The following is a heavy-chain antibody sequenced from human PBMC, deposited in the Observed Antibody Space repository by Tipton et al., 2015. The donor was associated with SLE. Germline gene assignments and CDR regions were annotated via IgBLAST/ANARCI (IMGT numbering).Heavy chain of an antibody. CDR3: ARAPSGGSSIAARPNWFDP. Sequence: GLVKPSETLSLTCAVYGGSFSGYYWSWIRQPPGKGLEWIGEINHSGSTNYNPSLKSRVTISVDTSKNQFSLKLSSVTAADTAVYYCARAPSGGSSIAARPNWFDPWGQGTLVTVSS. CDR2: INHSGST. J-gene: IGHJ5*02. D-gene: IGHD6-6*01. V-gene: IGHV4-34*01. CDR1: GGSFSGYY.